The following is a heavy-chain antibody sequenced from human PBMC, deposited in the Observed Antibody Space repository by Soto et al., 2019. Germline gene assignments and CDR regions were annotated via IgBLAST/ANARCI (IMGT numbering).Heavy chain of an antibody. CDR3: AKGAYYHGSGSYFPFDY. CDR1: GFTLSSYG. D-gene: IGHD3-10*01. J-gene: IGHJ4*02. CDR2: ISGSGGST. Sequence: GGSLRLSCAASGFTLSSYGMSWVRQAPGKGLEWVSAISGSGGSTYYADSVKGRFTVSRDNSKNTLYLQMNSLRAEDTAVYYCAKGAYYHGSGSYFPFDYWGQGTLVTVSS. V-gene: IGHV3-23*01.